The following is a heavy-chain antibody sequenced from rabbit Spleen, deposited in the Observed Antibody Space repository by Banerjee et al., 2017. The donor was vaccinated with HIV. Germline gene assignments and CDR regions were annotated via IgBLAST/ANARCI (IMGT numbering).Heavy chain of an antibody. V-gene: IGHV1S45*01. J-gene: IGHJ6*01. D-gene: IGHD8-1*01. CDR3: ARDTASSFSSYGMDL. CDR2: INTATGKG. CDR1: GFDFRRYYL. Sequence: QEQVKETGGGLVQPGGSLALSCKASGFDFRRYYLSWVRQAPGKGLEWIGCINTATGKGVYATWAKGRFTISRTSSTTVTLQMTSLTAADTATYFCARDTASSFSSYGMDLWGPGTLVTVS.